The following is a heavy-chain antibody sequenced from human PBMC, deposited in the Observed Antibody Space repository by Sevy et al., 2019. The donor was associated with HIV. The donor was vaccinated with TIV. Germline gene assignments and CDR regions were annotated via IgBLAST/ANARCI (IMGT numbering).Heavy chain of an antibody. CDR3: ARDLEFYDNGDYGPAFMPDY. CDR2: IWFDGSNT. V-gene: IGHV3-33*01. D-gene: IGHD4-17*01. Sequence: GGSLRLSCAASGFTFSSYGMHWVRQAPGKGLEWVARIWFDGSNTYYADSVKGRFTISRDIAKNTLHLQMNSLSGEDTAVYYCARDLEFYDNGDYGPAFMPDYWGQGTLVTVSS. CDR1: GFTFSSYG. J-gene: IGHJ4*02.